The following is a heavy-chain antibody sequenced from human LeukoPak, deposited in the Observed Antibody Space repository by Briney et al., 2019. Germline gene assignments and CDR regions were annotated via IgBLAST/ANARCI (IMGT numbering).Heavy chain of an antibody. V-gene: IGHV1-2*02. J-gene: IGHJ5*02. Sequence: SVTVSCKASGYTFTGYYMHWVRQAPGQGLEWMGWINPNSGGTSYAQKFQGRVTITRDTSISPAYMELSRLRSDDTAVYDCARDIRYCSSTSCYLSWFDPWGQGTLVTVSS. CDR2: INPNSGGT. CDR1: GYTFTGYY. CDR3: ARDIRYCSSTSCYLSWFDP. D-gene: IGHD2-2*01.